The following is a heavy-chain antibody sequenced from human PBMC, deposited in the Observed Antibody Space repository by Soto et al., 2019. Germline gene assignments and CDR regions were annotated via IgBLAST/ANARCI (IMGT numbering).Heavy chain of an antibody. CDR2: IDNSRST. CDR3: ARGGQDFWSGPFDY. CDR1: GGSISNYF. V-gene: IGHV4-4*07. Sequence: SETLSLTCTVSGGSISNYFCNWIRQPAGKGLEWIGRIDNSRSTNYNPSLKSRITMSADTSRNQFSLKLNSVTAADTAVYYCARGGQDFWSGPFDYWGQGALVTVSS. J-gene: IGHJ4*02. D-gene: IGHD3-3*01.